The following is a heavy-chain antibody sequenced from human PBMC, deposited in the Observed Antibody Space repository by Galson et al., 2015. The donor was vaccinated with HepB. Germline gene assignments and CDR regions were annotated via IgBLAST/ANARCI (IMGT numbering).Heavy chain of an antibody. Sequence: PALVKPTQTLTLTCTFSGFSLSTSGVGVGWIRQPPGKALEWLALIYWDDDKRYSPSLKSRLTITKDTSKNQVVLTMTNMDPVDTATYYCARRSQSSSGYPFDYWGQGTLVTVSS. D-gene: IGHD3-22*01. V-gene: IGHV2-5*02. CDR1: GFSLSTSGVG. J-gene: IGHJ4*02. CDR2: IYWDDDK. CDR3: ARRSQSSSGYPFDY.